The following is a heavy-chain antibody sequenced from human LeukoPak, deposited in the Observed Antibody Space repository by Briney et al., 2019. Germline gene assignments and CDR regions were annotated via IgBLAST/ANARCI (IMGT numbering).Heavy chain of an antibody. CDR3: AAYGIAVSALDY. D-gene: IGHD6-19*01. CDR2: INLDGSEK. V-gene: IGHV3-7*05. Sequence: GALRLSCVVSGFTFSKHWMTWARQAPGKGLEWVANINLDGSEKYYVDSVKDRFTISRDNAKNSLYLQMNSLRAEDTAVYYCAAYGIAVSALDYWGQGTLVTVSS. J-gene: IGHJ4*02. CDR1: GFTFSKHW.